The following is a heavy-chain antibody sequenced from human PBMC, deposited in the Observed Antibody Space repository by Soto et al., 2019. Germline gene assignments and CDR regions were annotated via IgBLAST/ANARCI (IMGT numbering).Heavy chain of an antibody. CDR3: ARAHVLRYFDWLLPNWFDP. V-gene: IGHV4-30-4*01. D-gene: IGHD3-9*01. CDR1: GASISSGDYY. Sequence: QVQLQDSGPGLVKPSQTLSLTCTASGASISSGDYYWNWVRQPPGKGLEWIGYASYTGSTFYNPSLKSRVTISVDTSRNQFSLKLSSVTAADTAVYFCARAHVLRYFDWLLPNWFDPWGQGTLVTVSS. J-gene: IGHJ5*02. CDR2: ASYTGST.